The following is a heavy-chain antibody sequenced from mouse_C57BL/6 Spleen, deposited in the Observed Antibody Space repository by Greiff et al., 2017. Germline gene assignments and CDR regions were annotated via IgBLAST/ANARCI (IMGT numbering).Heavy chain of an antibody. CDR3: ARSIYYDPFAY. Sequence: VQGVESGAELAKPGASVKLSCKASGYTFTSYWMHWVKQRPGQGLEWIGYINPSSGYTKYIQKFKDKATLTADKSSSTAYMQLSSLTYEDSAVYYCARSIYYDPFAYWGQGTLVTVSA. D-gene: IGHD2-4*01. CDR2: INPSSGYT. J-gene: IGHJ3*01. V-gene: IGHV1-7*01. CDR1: GYTFTSYW.